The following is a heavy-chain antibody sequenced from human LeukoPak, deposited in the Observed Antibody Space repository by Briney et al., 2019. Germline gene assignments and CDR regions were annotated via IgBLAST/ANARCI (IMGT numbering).Heavy chain of an antibody. V-gene: IGHV3-11*01. CDR1: GFTFSDYY. Sequence: GGSLRLSCAASGFTFSDYYMSWIRQAPGKGLEWVSYISNSGSAIYYADSVKGRFTISRDNAKNSLYLQMNSLRAEDTAVYYCARPQSSSGYYWPFDDWGQGTLVTVSS. CDR3: ARPQSSSGYYWPFDD. J-gene: IGHJ4*02. D-gene: IGHD3-22*01. CDR2: ISNSGSAI.